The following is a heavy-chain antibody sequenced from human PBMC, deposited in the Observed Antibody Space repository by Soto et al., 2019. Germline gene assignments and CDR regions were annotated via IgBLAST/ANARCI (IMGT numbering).Heavy chain of an antibody. V-gene: IGHV3-23*01. CDR2: ISGSGGST. Sequence: EVQLLESGGGLVQPGGSLRLSCAASGFTFSSYAMSWVRQAPGKGLEWVSAISGSGGSTYYADSVKGRFTISRDNSKNTLYLQMNSLRAEDTAVYYCAKDLFVGSGLVNSPHYFDYRGQGTLVTVSS. J-gene: IGHJ4*02. D-gene: IGHD6-19*01. CDR3: AKDLFVGSGLVNSPHYFDY. CDR1: GFTFSSYA.